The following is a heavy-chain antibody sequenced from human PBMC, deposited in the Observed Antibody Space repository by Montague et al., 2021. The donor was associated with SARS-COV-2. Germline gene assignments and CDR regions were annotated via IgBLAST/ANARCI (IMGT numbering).Heavy chain of an antibody. CDR1: GFTFSSYW. V-gene: IGHV3-7*01. Sequence: SLRLSCAASGFTFSSYWMSRVRQAPGKGLEWVANIKQDGSEKYYVDSVKGRFTISRDNAKNSLYLQMNSLRAEDTAVYYCASPYSSGWPFDYWGQGTLVTVSS. CDR3: ASPYSSGWPFDY. D-gene: IGHD6-19*01. J-gene: IGHJ4*02. CDR2: IKQDGSEK.